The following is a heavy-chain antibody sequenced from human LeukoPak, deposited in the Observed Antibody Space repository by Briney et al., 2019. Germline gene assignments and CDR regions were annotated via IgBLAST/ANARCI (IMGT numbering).Heavy chain of an antibody. CDR3: AKGRRRGYAYGTIDS. CDR2: ISLDGNNA. CDR1: GFTFDYFT. Sequence: GGFLRLSCAASGFTFDYFTMYWVRQSPGKGLEWVSLISLDGNNAYYADSVRGRFTISRDNSKNFLYLQMNSLTSEDAALYYCAKGRRRGYAYGTIDSWGQGTLVTVSS. D-gene: IGHD5-18*01. J-gene: IGHJ4*02. V-gene: IGHV3-43*01.